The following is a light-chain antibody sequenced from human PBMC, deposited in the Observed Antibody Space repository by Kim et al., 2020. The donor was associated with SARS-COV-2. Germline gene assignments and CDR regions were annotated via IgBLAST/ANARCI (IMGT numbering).Light chain of an antibody. Sequence: DIQMTQSPSTLSASVGDRVTISCRASQSISSWLAWYQQKPGKAPNLLIYGSSSLESGVPSRFSGSGSGTEFTLTISSMQPDDFATYYCQQYNSYPLTFGGGTKVDIK. CDR2: GSS. V-gene: IGKV1-5*03. CDR3: QQYNSYPLT. CDR1: QSISSW. J-gene: IGKJ4*01.